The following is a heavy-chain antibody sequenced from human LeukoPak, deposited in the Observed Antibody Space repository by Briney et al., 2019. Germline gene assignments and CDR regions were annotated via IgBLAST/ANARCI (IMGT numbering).Heavy chain of an antibody. CDR3: ARSTTVTTGPHYYYYYMDV. J-gene: IGHJ6*03. Sequence: SQTLSLTCAISGDSVSSNSAAWNWIRQSPSRGLEWLGRTYYRSKWYNDYAVSVKSRITINPDTSKNQFFLQLNSVTPEDTAVYYCARSTTVTTGPHYYYYYMDVWGKGTTVTVSS. CDR2: TYYRSKWYN. CDR1: GDSVSSNSAA. D-gene: IGHD4-17*01. V-gene: IGHV6-1*01.